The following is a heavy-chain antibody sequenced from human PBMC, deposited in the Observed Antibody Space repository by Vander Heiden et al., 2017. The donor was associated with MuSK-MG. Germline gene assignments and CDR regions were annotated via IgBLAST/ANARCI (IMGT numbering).Heavy chain of an antibody. V-gene: IGHV3-7*01. Sequence: EVQLVESGGGLVQPGGSLRRRCAVYGFTFSENWMTWVRQAPGKGLEWVANIKGDGTQKNYVDAVKGRFTISRDNAKKSLYLEMNSLRAEDTAAYYCATNTGPAYWGQGTLVIVSS. CDR1: GFTFSENW. CDR3: ATNTGPAY. CDR2: IKGDGTQK. J-gene: IGHJ4*02. D-gene: IGHD5-18*01.